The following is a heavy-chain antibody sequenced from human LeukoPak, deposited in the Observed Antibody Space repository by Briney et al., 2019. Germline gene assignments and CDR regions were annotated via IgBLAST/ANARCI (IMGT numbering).Heavy chain of an antibody. CDR3: AGRGYAMAY. CDR2: IHHSGTT. D-gene: IGHD5-12*01. Sequence: SETLSLTCSVSGGSISGTDYYWSWIRQPPGKGLEWIGYIHHSGTTSYNPSLKSRITISVDPSMNQFYLKLTSMTAADTAVYYCAGRGYAMAYWGQGTLVTVSS. J-gene: IGHJ4*02. CDR1: GGSISGTDYY. V-gene: IGHV4-30-4*01.